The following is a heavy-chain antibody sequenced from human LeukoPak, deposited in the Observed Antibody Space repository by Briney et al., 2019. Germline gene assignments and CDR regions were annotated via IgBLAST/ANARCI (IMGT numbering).Heavy chain of an antibody. CDR1: GYTFTSYD. V-gene: IGHV1-8*01. J-gene: IGHJ5*02. CDR3: ARGPGYNWNGGGRGWFDP. D-gene: IGHD1-20*01. Sequence: GASVKVSCKASGYTFTSYDINWVRQATGQGLEWMGWMNPNSGNTGYAQKFQGRVTMTRNTSISTAYMELSSLRSEDTAVYYCARGPGYNWNGGGRGWFDPWGQGTLVTVSS. CDR2: MNPNSGNT.